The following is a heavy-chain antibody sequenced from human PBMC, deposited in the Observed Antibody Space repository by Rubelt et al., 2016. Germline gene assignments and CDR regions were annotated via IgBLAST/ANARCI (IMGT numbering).Heavy chain of an antibody. CDR2: IIPILGIA. CDR1: GGTFSSSA. V-gene: IGHV1-69*04. J-gene: IGHJ4*02. Sequence: QVQLVQSGAEVKKPGSSVKVSCKASGGTFSSSAISWVRQAPGQGLEWMGRIIPILGIANYAQKVQGRVTITADKSTSTAYMELRSLRSDDTAVYSCARDPSNTSGFHAYFDYWGQGTLVTVSS. D-gene: IGHD3-22*01. CDR3: ARDPSNTSGFHAYFDY.